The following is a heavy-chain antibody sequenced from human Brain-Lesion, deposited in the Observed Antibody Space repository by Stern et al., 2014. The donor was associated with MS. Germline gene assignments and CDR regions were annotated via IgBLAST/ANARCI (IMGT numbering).Heavy chain of an antibody. CDR3: ARDQFTTSLDV. J-gene: IGHJ6*02. V-gene: IGHV4-31*03. D-gene: IGHD2-2*01. CDR1: GGSVSSDNYY. Sequence: QVQLVESGPGLVKPSQTLSITCTVSGGSVSSDNYYWTWIRQHPGKGLEWIGHIYYSGTPYYNPSPKSRVTISIDTSKNQFSLNLNSVTAADTAMYYCARDQFTTSLDVWGQGTTVTVSS. CDR2: IYYSGTP.